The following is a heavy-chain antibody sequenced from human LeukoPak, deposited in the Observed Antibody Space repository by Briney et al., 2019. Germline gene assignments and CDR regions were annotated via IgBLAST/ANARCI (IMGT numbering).Heavy chain of an antibody. J-gene: IGHJ4*02. V-gene: IGHV1-2*02. CDR2: INPNSGGT. D-gene: IGHD2-2*01. CDR1: GYTFTGYY. CDR3: ARRQRGAAAAAIDY. Sequence: ASVKVSCKASGYTFTGYYMHWVRQAPGQGLEWMGWINPNSGGTNYAQKFQGRVTMTRDTSISTAYMELSRLRSDDTAVYYCARRQRGAAAAAIDYWGQGTLVTVSS.